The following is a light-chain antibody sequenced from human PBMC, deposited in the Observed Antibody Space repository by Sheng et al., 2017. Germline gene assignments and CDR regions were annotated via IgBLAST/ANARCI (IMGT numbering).Light chain of an antibody. CDR3: QKYDNAPLT. Sequence: DIQMTQSPSSLSASVGDRVTITCRASQDITNYLAWYQQRPGKVPMLLIYAASTLQSGSRSRFSGSGSGTDFTLTISSLQPEDVATYYCQKYDNAPLTFDPGTKWISN. J-gene: IGKJ3*01. CDR1: QDITNY. V-gene: IGKV1-27*01. CDR2: AAS.